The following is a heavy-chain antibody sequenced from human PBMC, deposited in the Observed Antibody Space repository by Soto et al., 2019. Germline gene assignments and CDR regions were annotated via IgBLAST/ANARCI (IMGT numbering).Heavy chain of an antibody. V-gene: IGHV4-39*01. CDR3: ARSGGLQHIDY. D-gene: IGHD4-4*01. Sequence: QLQLQESGPGLAKPSETLSLTCTVSGDSISSSSYYWGWIRQPPGKGLEWIGSIYYSGSTYYNPSLKSRVTISVDTSKNQFSLKLSSVTAADTAVHYCARSGGLQHIDYWGQGTLVTVSS. CDR2: IYYSGST. J-gene: IGHJ4*02. CDR1: GDSISSSSYY.